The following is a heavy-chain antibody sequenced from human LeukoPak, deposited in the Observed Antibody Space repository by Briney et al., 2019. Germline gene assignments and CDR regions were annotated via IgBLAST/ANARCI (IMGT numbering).Heavy chain of an antibody. Sequence: GGSLRLSCVRAGFTFRSYAPSWGSQAPGKGLEWVSAISGSGGSTYYADSVKGRFTISRDNAKNSLYLQMNSLRAEDTAVYYCARDYSYEAFDIWGQGTMVTVSS. CDR1: GFTFRSYA. D-gene: IGHD5-18*01. J-gene: IGHJ3*02. V-gene: IGHV3-23*01. CDR3: ARDYSYEAFDI. CDR2: ISGSGGST.